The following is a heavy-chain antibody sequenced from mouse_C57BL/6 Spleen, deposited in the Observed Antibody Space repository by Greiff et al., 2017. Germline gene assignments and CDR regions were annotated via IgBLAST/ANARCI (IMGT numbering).Heavy chain of an antibody. J-gene: IGHJ1*03. Sequence: VQLQQSGAELVRPGTSVKVSCKASGYAFTNYLIEWVKQRPGQGLEWIGVINPGSGGTNYNEKFKGKATLTADKSSSTAYMQLSSLTSEDSAVYFCARCLDYSWYFDVWGTGTTVTVSS. CDR2: INPGSGGT. D-gene: IGHD1-1*01. CDR3: ARCLDYSWYFDV. V-gene: IGHV1-54*01. CDR1: GYAFTNYL.